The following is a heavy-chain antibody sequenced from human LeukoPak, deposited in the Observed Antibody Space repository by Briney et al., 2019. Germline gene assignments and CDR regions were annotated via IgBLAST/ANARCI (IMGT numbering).Heavy chain of an antibody. CDR2: IWYDGSNK. D-gene: IGHD5-12*01. CDR3: ARHSPGGVAIDY. J-gene: IGHJ4*02. CDR1: GFTFSSYG. Sequence: GGSLRLSCAASGFTFSSYGMHWVRQAPGKGLEWVAVIWYDGSNKYYADSVKGRFTISRDNSKNTLYLQMNSLRAEDTAVYYWARHSPGGVAIDYWGQGTLVTVSS. V-gene: IGHV3-33*01.